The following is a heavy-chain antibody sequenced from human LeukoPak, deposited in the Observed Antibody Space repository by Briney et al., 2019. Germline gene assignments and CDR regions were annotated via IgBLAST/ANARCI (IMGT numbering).Heavy chain of an antibody. CDR2: IEKDGSKK. Sequence: GGSLRLSCAASRFTFSSYWMSLVRQAPGRGLEWVANIEKDGSKKNYVDSVKGRFTISRDNAKNSLFLQMNSLRDEDTAVYYCATNSDYRFEYWGQGTRVTVSS. CDR3: ATNSDYRFEY. V-gene: IGHV3-7*01. D-gene: IGHD3-10*01. J-gene: IGHJ4*02. CDR1: RFTFSSYW.